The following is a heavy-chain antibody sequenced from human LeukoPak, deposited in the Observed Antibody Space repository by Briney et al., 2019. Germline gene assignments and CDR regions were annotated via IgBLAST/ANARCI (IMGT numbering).Heavy chain of an antibody. V-gene: IGHV4-30-2*01. CDR1: GGSISSGGYS. CDR3: ASHSGYDLYFDY. Sequence: PSETLSLTCAVSGGSISSGGYSWSWIRQPPGKGLEWIGYIYHSGSAYYNPSLKSRVTISVDRSKNQFSLKLSSVTAADTAVYYCASHSGYDLYFDYWGQGTLVTVSS. J-gene: IGHJ4*02. CDR2: IYHSGSA. D-gene: IGHD5-12*01.